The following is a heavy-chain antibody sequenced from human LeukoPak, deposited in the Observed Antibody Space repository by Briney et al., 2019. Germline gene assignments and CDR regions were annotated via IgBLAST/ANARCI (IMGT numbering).Heavy chain of an antibody. CDR1: GFTFSGST. Sequence: PGGSLRLSCAASGFTFSGSTMHWVRQASGKGLEWVGRIRSKANSYATAYAASVKGRFTISRDDSKNTAHLQMNSLKTEDTAVYYCTSRLTSHYYYMDVWGKGTTVTVSS. V-gene: IGHV3-73*01. CDR3: TSRLTSHYYYMDV. D-gene: IGHD4/OR15-4a*01. CDR2: IRSKANSYAT. J-gene: IGHJ6*03.